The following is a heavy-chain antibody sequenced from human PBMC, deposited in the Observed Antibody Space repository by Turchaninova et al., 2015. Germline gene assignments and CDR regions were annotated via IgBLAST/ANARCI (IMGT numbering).Heavy chain of an antibody. CDR3: AREGLAFDY. CDR1: GFTFRSYW. V-gene: IGHV3-7*03. CDR2: RKHEGSAR. J-gene: IGHJ4*02. Sequence: EVQLVESGGGLVQPGGSLRLSCADSGFTFRSYWMTWVRQAPGKGLEWVANRKHEGSARYYGESVKGRFTISGDNAKHSLYLQVNSLRAEETAVYYCAREGLAFDYWGQGTLVTVSS.